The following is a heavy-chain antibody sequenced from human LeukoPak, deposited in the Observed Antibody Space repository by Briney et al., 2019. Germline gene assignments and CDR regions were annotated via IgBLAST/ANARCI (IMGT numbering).Heavy chain of an antibody. CDR2: IYPGDSDT. Sequence: GESLKISCKGSGYSFTSNWIGWVRQMPGKGLEWMGIIYPGDSDTRYSPSFQGQVTISVDKSISTAYLQWSGLKASDTAIYYCARRLGATQPYFDFWGQGALVTVSS. D-gene: IGHD1-26*01. CDR1: GYSFTSNW. J-gene: IGHJ4*02. CDR3: ARRLGATQPYFDF. V-gene: IGHV5-51*01.